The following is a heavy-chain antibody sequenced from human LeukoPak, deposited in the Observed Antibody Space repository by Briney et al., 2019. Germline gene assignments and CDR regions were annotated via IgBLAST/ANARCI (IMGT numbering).Heavy chain of an antibody. D-gene: IGHD5-18*01. CDR3: ARCGYSYGSDFDY. V-gene: IGHV4-59*01. J-gene: IGHJ4*02. CDR1: GGSISTYY. CDR2: IYYSGST. Sequence: SETLSVTCNVSGGSISTYYWNWIRQAPGKGLEWIGYIYYSGSTSYNPSLESRVTISVDTSKNRFSLNVTSVTAADTAVYYCARCGYSYGSDFDYWGQGTLVTVSS.